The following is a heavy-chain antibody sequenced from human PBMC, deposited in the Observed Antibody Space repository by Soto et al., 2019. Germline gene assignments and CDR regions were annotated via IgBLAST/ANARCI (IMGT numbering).Heavy chain of an antibody. CDR1: GETLRSSAYY. V-gene: IGHV4-39*01. CDR3: ARQRTTVVTQAYFDH. Sequence: PETLCLSCSFSGETLRSSAYYLGWLRQPPGKGLEWIGSIYYSGRTYYNPSFKSRVTISIDTSKNQFSLKLSSVTATDTAVYYCARQRTTVVTQAYFDHWGQGDLVTGS. CDR2: IYYSGRT. J-gene: IGHJ4*02. D-gene: IGHD2-21*02.